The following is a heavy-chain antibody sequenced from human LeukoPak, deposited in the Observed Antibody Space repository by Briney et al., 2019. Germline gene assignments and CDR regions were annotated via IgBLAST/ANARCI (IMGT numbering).Heavy chain of an antibody. D-gene: IGHD3-3*01. V-gene: IGHV3-23*01. CDR2: ISGSGGST. CDR1: GFTFSSYA. J-gene: IGHJ4*02. Sequence: GGSLRLSCAASGFTFSSYAMSWVRQAPGKGLEWASAISGSGGSTYYADSVKGRFTISRDNSKNTLYLQMNSLRAEDTAVYYCAKDSHYDFWSGLDYWGQGTLVTVSS. CDR3: AKDSHYDFWSGLDY.